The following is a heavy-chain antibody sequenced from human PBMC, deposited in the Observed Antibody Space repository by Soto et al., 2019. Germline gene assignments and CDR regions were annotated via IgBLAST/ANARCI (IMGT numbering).Heavy chain of an antibody. CDR2: IYHSGTF. J-gene: IGHJ6*02. V-gene: IGHV4-4*02. CDR1: GGSVESSSC. D-gene: IGHD2-15*01. CDR3: VRSVPAATWAYNGMDV. Sequence: SETLSLTCAVSGGSVESSSCWSWVRQAPGKGLEWIGEIYHSGTFNYNPSLASRVSVSVDKSTNQFSLNLNSVTAADTAVYYCVRSVPAATWAYNGMDVWGQGTTVTVSS.